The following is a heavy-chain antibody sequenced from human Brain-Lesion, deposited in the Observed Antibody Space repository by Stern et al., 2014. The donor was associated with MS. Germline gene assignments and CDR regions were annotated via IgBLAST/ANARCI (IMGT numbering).Heavy chain of an antibody. CDR1: GGSITSSSYY. V-gene: IGHV4-39*01. CDR3: VRPDIMGTIWN. D-gene: IGHD1-26*01. Sequence: VQLVESGPGLVKPSETLSLTCTVSGGSITSSSYYWGWIRQPPGRGLEYIGNVYYTGSTFYDPSLKSRVTISVDTSKNQVALKLTLVTAADTAVYYCVRPDIMGTIWNWGQGTLVTVSS. CDR2: VYYTGST. J-gene: IGHJ4*02.